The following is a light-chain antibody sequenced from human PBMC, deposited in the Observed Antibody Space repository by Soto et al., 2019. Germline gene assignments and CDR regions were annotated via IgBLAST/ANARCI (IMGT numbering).Light chain of an antibody. CDR2: GAS. CDR3: QQYGSSGT. CDR1: QSVRSSY. V-gene: IGKV3-20*01. J-gene: IGKJ1*01. Sequence: EIVLPPSPGTLSLSPGARATLSGRARQSVRSSYLAWYQQKPGQAPRLLIYGASNRATGIPDRFSGSGSGTDFTLTISRLEPEDFAVYYCQQYGSSGTFGQGTKVDIK.